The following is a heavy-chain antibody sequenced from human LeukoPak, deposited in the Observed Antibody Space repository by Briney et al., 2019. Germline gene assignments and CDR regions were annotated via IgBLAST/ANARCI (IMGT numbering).Heavy chain of an antibody. CDR3: ARGVEPLAANTLAY. Sequence: PGGSLRLSCAASGFTVITNDMTWVRRAPGKGLEWVSVLYSDGNTKYADSVQGRFTISRDNSKNPLYLEMNSLSPDDTAVYYCARGVEPLAANTLAYWGQGTLVTVSS. CDR2: LYSDGNT. CDR1: GFTVITND. V-gene: IGHV3-53*01. J-gene: IGHJ4*02. D-gene: IGHD1-14*01.